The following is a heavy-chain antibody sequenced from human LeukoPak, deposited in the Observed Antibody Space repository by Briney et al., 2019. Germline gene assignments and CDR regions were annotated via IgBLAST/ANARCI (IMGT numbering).Heavy chain of an antibody. D-gene: IGHD3-22*01. Sequence: SQTLSLTCTVSGGSISSAGYYWSWIRQHPGKGLEWIGYIYYSGSTYYNPSLKSRVTISVDTSKNQFSLKLSSVTAADTAVYYCASGYYDSSGYYGMDVWGQGTTVTVSS. CDR1: GGSISSAGYY. V-gene: IGHV4-31*03. J-gene: IGHJ6*02. CDR3: ASGYYDSSGYYGMDV. CDR2: IYYSGST.